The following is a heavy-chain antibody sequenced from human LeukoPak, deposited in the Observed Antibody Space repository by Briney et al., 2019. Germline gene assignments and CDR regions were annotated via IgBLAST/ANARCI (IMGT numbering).Heavy chain of an antibody. CDR3: ASGVVVSAAMAPFDY. CDR1: GYTFTSYA. Sequence: ASVKVSCKASGYTFTSYAVHWVRQAPGQRLEWMGWINAGNGNTKYSQKFQGRVTITRDTSASTAYMELSSLRSEDTAVYYCASGVVVSAAMAPFDYWGQGTLVTVSS. D-gene: IGHD2-2*01. CDR2: INAGNGNT. J-gene: IGHJ4*02. V-gene: IGHV1-3*01.